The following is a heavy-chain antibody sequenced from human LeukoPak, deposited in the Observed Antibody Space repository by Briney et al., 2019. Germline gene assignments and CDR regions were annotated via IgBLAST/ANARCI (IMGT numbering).Heavy chain of an antibody. CDR3: ARGSAERGYSYGYVDY. V-gene: IGHV5-51*01. CDR2: IYPGDSDT. D-gene: IGHD5-18*01. J-gene: IGHJ4*02. Sequence: GESLKISCKGSGYSFTSYWIGWVRQVPGKGLEWMGIIYPGDSDTRYSPSFQGQVTISADKCISTAYLQWSSLKASDTAMYYCARGSAERGYSYGYVDYWGQGTLVTVSS. CDR1: GYSFTSYW.